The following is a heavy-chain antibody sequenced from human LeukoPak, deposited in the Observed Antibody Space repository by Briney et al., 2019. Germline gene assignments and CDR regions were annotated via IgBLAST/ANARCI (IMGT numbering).Heavy chain of an antibody. Sequence: PGGSLRLSCAASGFTFSSNWLTWVRQAAGKGLEWVANIKQDGSEKQYVDSVKGRFTISRDNAKNSLYLKMNSLRVEDTAVYYCARDPYNTGGYAAFDIWGQGTMVTVSS. CDR2: IKQDGSEK. CDR3: ARDPYNTGGYAAFDI. CDR1: GFTFSSNW. D-gene: IGHD3-22*01. V-gene: IGHV3-7*01. J-gene: IGHJ3*02.